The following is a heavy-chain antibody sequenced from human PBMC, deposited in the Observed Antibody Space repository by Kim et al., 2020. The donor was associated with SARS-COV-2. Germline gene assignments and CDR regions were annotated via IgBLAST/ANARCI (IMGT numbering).Heavy chain of an antibody. D-gene: IGHD6-6*01. V-gene: IGHV4-39*07. Sequence: SETLSLTCTVSGGSISSSSYYWGWIRQPPGKGLEWIGSIYYSGSTYYNPSLKSRVTISVDTSKNQFSLKLSSVTAADTAVYYCARDSAARPLYYYYGMDVWGQGTTVTVSS. J-gene: IGHJ6*02. CDR1: GGSISSSSYY. CDR3: ARDSAARPLYYYYGMDV. CDR2: IYYSGST.